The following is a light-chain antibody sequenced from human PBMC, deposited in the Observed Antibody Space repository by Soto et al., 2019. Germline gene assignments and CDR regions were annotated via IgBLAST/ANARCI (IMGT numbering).Light chain of an antibody. Sequence: EIVMTQSPATLSMSPGERAALSCRASQSVGIHLAWYQQKPGQAPRLLIYSASTRATGIPARFSGSGSGTDYPLTISRLLANHSAVVPCQQNNYWSLTFGPGTKVDIK. CDR3: QQNNYWSLT. CDR1: QSVGIH. J-gene: IGKJ3*01. V-gene: IGKV3-15*01. CDR2: SAS.